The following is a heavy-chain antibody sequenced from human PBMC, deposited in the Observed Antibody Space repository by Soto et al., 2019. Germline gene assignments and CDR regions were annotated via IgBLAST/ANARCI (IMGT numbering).Heavy chain of an antibody. D-gene: IGHD4-4*01. Sequence: EVQLVESGGGLVKPGGSLRLSCAASGFTFSSYSMNWVRQAPGKGLEWVSSISSSSSYIYYADSVKGRFTISRDNAKNSLYLQMNSLRAEDTAVYYCARFPNSKQLYFYLWGRGTLVTVS. J-gene: IGHJ2*01. CDR1: GFTFSSYS. CDR2: ISSSSSYI. V-gene: IGHV3-21*01. CDR3: ARFPNSKQLYFYL.